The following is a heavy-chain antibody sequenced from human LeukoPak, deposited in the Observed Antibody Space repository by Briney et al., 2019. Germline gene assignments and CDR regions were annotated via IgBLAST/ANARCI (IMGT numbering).Heavy chain of an antibody. CDR2: IYPGDSDT. J-gene: IGHJ5*02. CDR3: ARRQLIFSSGWYGDWFDP. V-gene: IGHV5-51*01. Sequence: GESLKIPCKGSGYSFTSYWIGWVRQMPGKGLEWMGIIYPGDSDTRYSPSFQGQVTISADKSISTAYLQWSSLKASDTAMYYCARRQLIFSSGWYGDWFDPWGQGTLVTVSS. CDR1: GYSFTSYW. D-gene: IGHD6-19*01.